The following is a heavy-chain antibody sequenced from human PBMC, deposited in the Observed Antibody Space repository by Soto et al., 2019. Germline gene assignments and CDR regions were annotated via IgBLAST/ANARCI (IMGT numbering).Heavy chain of an antibody. CDR1: GGSISSYY. CDR3: ARGGLRYFDWLWGYFDY. Sequence: SETLSLTCTVSGGSISSYYWSWIRQPPGKGLEWIGEINHSGSTNYNPSLKSRVTISVDTSKNQFSLKLSSVTAADTAVYYCARGGLRYFDWLWGYFDYWGQGTLVTVSS. J-gene: IGHJ4*02. CDR2: INHSGST. D-gene: IGHD3-9*01. V-gene: IGHV4-34*01.